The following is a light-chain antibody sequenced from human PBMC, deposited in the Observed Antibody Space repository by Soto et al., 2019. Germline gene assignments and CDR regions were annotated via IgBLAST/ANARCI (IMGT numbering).Light chain of an antibody. V-gene: IGLV6-57*02. Sequence: NFMLTQPHSVSESPGKTVTISCTGSSGSIASNYVQWFQQRPGSAPTTVIYEDNKRPSGVPDRFSGSIDSSSNSASLTISGLKTEDEADYYCQSHGDHNQVFGGGTQLTVL. J-gene: IGLJ3*02. CDR2: EDN. CDR1: SGSIASNY. CDR3: QSHGDHNQV.